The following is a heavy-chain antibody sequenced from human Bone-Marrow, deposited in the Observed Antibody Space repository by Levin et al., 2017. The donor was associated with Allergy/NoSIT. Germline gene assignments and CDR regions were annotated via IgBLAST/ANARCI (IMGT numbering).Heavy chain of an antibody. CDR3: ATAAMATRGVSYYFHN. D-gene: IGHD5-24*01. Sequence: NSSETLSLSCLVSGDSIGRPGYYWGWVRQHPGKGLEWIGYIYYLGSTYYNPSLQSRLTLSIDLSKNLFSLNLGSVTAADTAIYYCATAAMATRGVSYYFHNWGPGTLVTVSS. V-gene: IGHV4-31*03. CDR2: IYYLGST. CDR1: GDSIGRPGYY. J-gene: IGHJ4*02.